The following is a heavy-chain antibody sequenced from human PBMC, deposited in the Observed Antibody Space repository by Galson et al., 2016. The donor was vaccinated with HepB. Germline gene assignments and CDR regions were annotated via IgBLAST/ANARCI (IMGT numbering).Heavy chain of an antibody. D-gene: IGHD1-1*01. CDR3: AKDAKRMPTGNGGIYDY. Sequence: SLRLSCAASKFTFSTCAMSWVRQAPGKGLEWVSTIIGSGDNTFHAESVKGRFTISRDNPRNTLFLQMNSLTAEDTAVYYCAKDAKRMPTGNGGIYDYWGQGTLVTVSS. CDR1: KFTFSTCA. CDR2: IIGSGDNT. J-gene: IGHJ4*02. V-gene: IGHV3-23*01.